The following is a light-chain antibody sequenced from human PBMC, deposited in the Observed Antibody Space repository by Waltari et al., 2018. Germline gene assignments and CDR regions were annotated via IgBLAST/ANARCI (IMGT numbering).Light chain of an antibody. J-gene: IGKJ4*01. CDR3: QERSSWPSLT. CDR2: DTS. V-gene: IGKV3-11*01. Sequence: EIVLTQSPATLSLSPGERATLSCTASQSVGPYLAWYQHKPGQASRLLIYDTSNRAPDTPARFSGSGSRTDFTLTINSLEPEDFAVYYCQERSSWPSLTFGGGTKLAIK. CDR1: QSVGPY.